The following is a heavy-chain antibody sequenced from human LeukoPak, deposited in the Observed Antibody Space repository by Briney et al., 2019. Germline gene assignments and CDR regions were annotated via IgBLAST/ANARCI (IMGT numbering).Heavy chain of an antibody. Sequence: PGGSLRLSCAASGFTFSNFWMHWVRQAPGKGLEWVADIEEDGSEKYYADSVKGRFTISRDNAENSLSLQMNSLRAEDTAVYYCASVGSRGYWGQGTLVTVSS. CDR1: GFTFSNFW. D-gene: IGHD3-22*01. J-gene: IGHJ4*02. CDR2: IEEDGSEK. CDR3: ASVGSRGY. V-gene: IGHV3-7*05.